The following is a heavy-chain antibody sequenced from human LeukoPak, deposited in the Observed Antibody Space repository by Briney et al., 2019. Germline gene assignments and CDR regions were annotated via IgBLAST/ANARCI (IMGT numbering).Heavy chain of an antibody. J-gene: IGHJ3*02. CDR1: GFTFNSYA. V-gene: IGHV3-23*01. Sequence: TGGSLRLSCAASGFTFNSYAMSWVRQAPGKGLEWVSGISGSGDSTYYEDSVKGRFTISRDNSKNTLYLQMNSLRAEDTAVYYCAKDRRGLDVFDIWGQGTMVTVSS. CDR3: AKDRRGLDVFDI. D-gene: IGHD3-10*01. CDR2: ISGSGDST.